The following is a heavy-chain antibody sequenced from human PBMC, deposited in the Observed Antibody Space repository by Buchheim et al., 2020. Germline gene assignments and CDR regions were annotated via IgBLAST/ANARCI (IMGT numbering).Heavy chain of an antibody. J-gene: IGHJ6*02. CDR1: GFTFSRFA. CDR3: AKLSDYGDYEGVNYYYGMDV. Sequence: QVQLVESGGGVVQPGRPLRLSCAASGFTFSRFAMHWVRQAPGKGLEWVAAISYDGSYKYYADSVEGRFSISRDNSKNTVFFQMNSLGAEDTAVYYCAKLSDYGDYEGVNYYYGMDVWGQGT. V-gene: IGHV3-30*18. CDR2: ISYDGSYK. D-gene: IGHD4-17*01.